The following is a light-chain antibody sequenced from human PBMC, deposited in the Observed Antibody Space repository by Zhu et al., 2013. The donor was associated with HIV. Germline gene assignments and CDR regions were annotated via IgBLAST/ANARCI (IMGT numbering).Light chain of an antibody. CDR1: SSDVGGYNY. CDR3: SSYAGSSNYV. CDR2: EVS. V-gene: IGLV2-8*01. J-gene: IGLJ1*01. Sequence: QSALTQPPSASGSPGQSVTISCTGTSSDVGGYNYVSWYQQHPGKAPKLMIYEVSKRPSGVPDRFSGSKSGNVASLTVSGLQAEDEADYHCSSYAGSSNYVFGTGTKVTV.